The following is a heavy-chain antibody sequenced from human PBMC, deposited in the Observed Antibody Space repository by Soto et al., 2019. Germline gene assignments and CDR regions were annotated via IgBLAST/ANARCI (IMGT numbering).Heavy chain of an antibody. V-gene: IGHV3-30-3*01. CDR3: ARGLSGYSPVWWFDP. CDR1: GFTFSSYA. CDR2: ISYDGSNK. D-gene: IGHD1-26*01. Sequence: PWGSLRLSCAASGFTFSSYAMHLVRHSPCKWLEWVAVISYDGSNKYYADSVKGRFTISRDNSKNTLYLQMNSLRAEDTAVYYCARGLSGYSPVWWFDPWGQGTLVTVSS. J-gene: IGHJ5*02.